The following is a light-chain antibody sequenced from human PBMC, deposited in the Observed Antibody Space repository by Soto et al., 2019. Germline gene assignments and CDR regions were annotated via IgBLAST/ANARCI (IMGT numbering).Light chain of an antibody. CDR3: YSYAGRSTSV. J-gene: IGLJ2*01. V-gene: IGLV2-23*01. CDR2: EDD. CDR1: SSDDGSYNL. Sequence: QSALTQPASVSGSPGQSITISCTGTSSDDGSYNLVSWYQHYPGKAPKLMIYEDDERPSGVSNRFSGSKSGNTASLTISGLQAEEEADYYCYSYAGRSTSVFGGGTKLTVL.